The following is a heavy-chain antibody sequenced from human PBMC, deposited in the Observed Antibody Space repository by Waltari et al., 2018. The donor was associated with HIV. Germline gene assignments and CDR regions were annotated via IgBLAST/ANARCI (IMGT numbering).Heavy chain of an antibody. J-gene: IGHJ2*01. V-gene: IGHV3-66*01. CDR1: GFTVSSNY. Sequence: EVQLVESGGGLVQPGGSLRLCCAASGFTVSSNYMSGVRQAPGKGLEWVAVIYSGGSTYYADSVKGRFTISRDNSKNTLYLQMNSLRAEDTAVYYCATQGLCTNGVCYPGYFDLWGRGTLVTVSS. D-gene: IGHD2-8*01. CDR3: ATQGLCTNGVCYPGYFDL. CDR2: IYSGGST.